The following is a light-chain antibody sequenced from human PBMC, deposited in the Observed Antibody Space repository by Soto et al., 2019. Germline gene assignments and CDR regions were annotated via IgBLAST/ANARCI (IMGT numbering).Light chain of an antibody. CDR1: SSDVGGYKY. V-gene: IGLV2-14*01. CDR3: SSYKNSNARV. CDR2: EVS. J-gene: IGLJ1*01. Sequence: QSVLTQPASVSGSPGQSITISCTGTSSDVGGYKYVSWYQQHPGKAPKLMIYEVSNRPSGVSNRFSGSKSGNTASLTISGLQAEDEADYYFSSYKNSNARVFGPGSKGTVL.